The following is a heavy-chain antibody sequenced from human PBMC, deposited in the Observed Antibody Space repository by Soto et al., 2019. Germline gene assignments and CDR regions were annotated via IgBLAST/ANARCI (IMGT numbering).Heavy chain of an antibody. Sequence: PGGSLRLSCAASGFTFSGYSVNWVRQAPGKGLEWVSYISSGSKTIYYAESVKGRFTVSRDNARNSQYLQMNSLRDEDTAVYYCAREDILGENWFDSWGQGTLVTVSS. J-gene: IGHJ5*01. CDR3: AREDILGENWFDS. CDR2: ISSGSKTI. CDR1: GFTFSGYS. D-gene: IGHD3-9*01. V-gene: IGHV3-48*02.